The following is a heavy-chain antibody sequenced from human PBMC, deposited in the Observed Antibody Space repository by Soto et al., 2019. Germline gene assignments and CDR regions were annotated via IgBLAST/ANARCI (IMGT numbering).Heavy chain of an antibody. CDR3: ARAREGYSTLTYYYGREV. Sequence: SVNVSCKASGGTFSSYAISWVRQAPGQGLEWMGGIIPIFGTANYAQKFQGRVTITADESTSTAYMELSSLRSEDTAVYYCARAREGYSTLTYYYGREVWGNGTLVIVSA. J-gene: IGHJ6*04. V-gene: IGHV1-69*13. CDR2: IIPIFGTA. D-gene: IGHD6-13*01. CDR1: GGTFSSYA.